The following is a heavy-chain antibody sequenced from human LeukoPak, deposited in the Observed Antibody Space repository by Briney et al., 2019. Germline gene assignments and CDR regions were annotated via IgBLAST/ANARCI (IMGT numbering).Heavy chain of an antibody. CDR2: IYSGGST. J-gene: IGHJ4*02. CDR3: ARDLVY. CDR1: GFTFSSYW. V-gene: IGHV3-53*01. D-gene: IGHD2-8*02. Sequence: GGSLRLSCAASGFTFSSYWMNWVRQAPGKGLVWVSVIYSGGSTYYADSVKGRFTISRDNSKNTLYLQMNSLRAEDTAVYYCARDLVYWGQGTLVTVSS.